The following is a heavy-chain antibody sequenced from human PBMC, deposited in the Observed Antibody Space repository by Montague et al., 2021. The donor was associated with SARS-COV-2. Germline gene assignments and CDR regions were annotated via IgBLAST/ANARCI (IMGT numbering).Heavy chain of an antibody. V-gene: IGHV4-39*07. J-gene: IGHJ6*02. CDR2: IYYSGST. CDR1: GGSISSSSYY. D-gene: IGHD2-2*02. Sequence: SETLSLTCTVSGGSISSSSYYWGWIRQPPGKGLEWIGSIYYSGSTYYNPSHKSRVTISVDTSKNQFSLKLNSVTAADTAVYYCVRDPSRQLLLYPVGDYYYGMDVWGQGTTVTVSS. CDR3: VRDPSRQLLLYPVGDYYYGMDV.